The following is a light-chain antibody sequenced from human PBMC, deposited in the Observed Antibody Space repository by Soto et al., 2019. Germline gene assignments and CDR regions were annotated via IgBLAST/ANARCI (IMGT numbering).Light chain of an antibody. CDR2: GAF. Sequence: EIVLTQSPGTLSVSPGERATLFCRARQSISSTYLAWYQKKPGQAPRLLLYGAFNRATSIPDRFSGSGSGTYFTLTISRLEPEDCAFYYCQQYGSSSFAFGPGTKVEIK. CDR1: QSISSTY. V-gene: IGKV3-20*01. CDR3: QQYGSSSFA. J-gene: IGKJ3*01.